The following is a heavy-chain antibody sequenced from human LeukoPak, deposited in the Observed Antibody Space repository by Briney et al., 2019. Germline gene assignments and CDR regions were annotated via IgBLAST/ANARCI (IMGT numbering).Heavy chain of an antibody. V-gene: IGHV5-51*01. D-gene: IGHD2-2*01. J-gene: IGHJ4*02. CDR1: GYSFTTYW. Sequence: GESLRISCEGSGYSFTTYWIAWVRQMPGKGLEWMGIIYSDDSDTKYSRSFQGQVTIPIDKSIRTAYLQWSSLKASDTAVYYCARTYCSTKACSYFDFWGQGTLVTVSS. CDR3: ARTYCSTKACSYFDF. CDR2: IYSDDSDT.